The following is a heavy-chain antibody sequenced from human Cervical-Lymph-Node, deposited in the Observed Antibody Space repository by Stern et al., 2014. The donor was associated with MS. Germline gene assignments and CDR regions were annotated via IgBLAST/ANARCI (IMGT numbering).Heavy chain of an antibody. V-gene: IGHV7-4-1*02. Sequence: VQLVESGSELKKPGASVKVSCKASGYTFTSSAMNWVRQAPGQGLESMGWINPNTGNPTYAQDFTGRFVFSLAPSVSKAYMQISSLKAEDTAVYYCARAPYDSGFPFDYWGQGTLVTVSS. J-gene: IGHJ4*02. CDR2: INPNTGNP. CDR3: ARAPYDSGFPFDY. D-gene: IGHD3-22*01. CDR1: GYTFTSSA.